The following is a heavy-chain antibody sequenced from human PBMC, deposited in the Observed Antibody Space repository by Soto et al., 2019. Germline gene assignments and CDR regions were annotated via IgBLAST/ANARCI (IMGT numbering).Heavy chain of an antibody. CDR2: VFPGDSDT. V-gene: IGHV5-51*01. Sequence: PGESLKISCKASGDSDLFNTYWIGWVRQRPGNGLEWMGIVFPGDSDTRYSPSFKGQVTISADKYTTTAYLQWSSLKPSDTAIYYCATHKTSSDRRWSFLGLGAWGQGTTVTVSS. CDR1: GDSDLFNTYW. J-gene: IGHJ6*02. D-gene: IGHD3-3*02. CDR3: ATHKTSSDRRWSFLGLGA.